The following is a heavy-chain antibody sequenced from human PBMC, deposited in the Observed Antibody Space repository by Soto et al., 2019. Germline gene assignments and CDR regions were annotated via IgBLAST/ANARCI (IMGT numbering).Heavy chain of an antibody. J-gene: IGHJ1*01. CDR3: AKDHRVVGATNDYAQH. D-gene: IGHD1-26*01. V-gene: IGHV3-30*18. CDR2: ISYDGSNK. CDR1: GFTFSSYG. Sequence: GGSLRISCAASGFTFSSYGMHWVRQAPGKGLEWVAVISYDGSNKYYADSVKGRFTISRDNSKKTLYLQMNSLRAEDTAVYYCAKDHRVVGATNDYAQHLGLGT.